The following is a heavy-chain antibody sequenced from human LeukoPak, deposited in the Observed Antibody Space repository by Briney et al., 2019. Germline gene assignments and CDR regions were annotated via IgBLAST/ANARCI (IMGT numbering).Heavy chain of an antibody. Sequence: ASVKVSCKASGYTFTSYDINWVRQATGQGLEWMGWMNPNSGNTGYAQKFQGRVTMTEDTSTDTAYMELSSLRSEDTAVYYCATFGYSYGYVYFDYWGQGTLVTVSS. D-gene: IGHD5-18*01. J-gene: IGHJ4*02. CDR2: MNPNSGNT. V-gene: IGHV1-8*02. CDR1: GYTFTSYD. CDR3: ATFGYSYGYVYFDY.